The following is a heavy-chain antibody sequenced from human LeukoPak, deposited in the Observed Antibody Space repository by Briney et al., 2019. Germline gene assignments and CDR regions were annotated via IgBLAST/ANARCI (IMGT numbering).Heavy chain of an antibody. V-gene: IGHV4-34*01. CDR3: ARGEEYYYDSSGWFDP. CDR2: INHSGST. J-gene: IGHJ5*02. Sequence: GSLRLSCAASGFTFSSYSMNWVRQPPGKGLEWIGEINHSGSTNYNPSLKSRVTISVDTSKNQFSLKLSSVTAADTAVYYCARGEEYYYDSSGWFDPWGQGTLVTVSS. CDR1: GFTFSSYS. D-gene: IGHD3-22*01.